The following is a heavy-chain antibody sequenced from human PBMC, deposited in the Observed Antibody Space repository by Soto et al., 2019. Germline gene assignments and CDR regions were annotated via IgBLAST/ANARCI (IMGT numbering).Heavy chain of an antibody. J-gene: IGHJ6*02. CDR2: IWYDGSNK. CDR1: GFTFSSYG. Sequence: SLRLSCAASGFTFSSYGMHWVRQAPGKGLEWVAVIWYDGSNKYYADSVKGRFTISRDNSKNTLYLQMNSLRAEDTAVYYCARAHLSDYGVSYGMDVCGQGTTVNVSS. V-gene: IGHV3-33*01. D-gene: IGHD3-16*01. CDR3: ARAHLSDYGVSYGMDV.